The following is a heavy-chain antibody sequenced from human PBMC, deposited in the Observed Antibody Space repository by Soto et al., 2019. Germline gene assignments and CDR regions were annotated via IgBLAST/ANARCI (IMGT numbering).Heavy chain of an antibody. Sequence: LSLTCAVSGGSISSSNWWSWVRQPPGKGLEWIGEIYHSGSTNYNPSLKSRVTISVDKSKNQFSLKLSSVTAADTAVYYCARDRDILTGYDAFDIWGQGTMVTVSS. CDR2: IYHSGST. D-gene: IGHD3-9*01. V-gene: IGHV4-4*02. J-gene: IGHJ3*02. CDR3: ARDRDILTGYDAFDI. CDR1: GGSISSSNW.